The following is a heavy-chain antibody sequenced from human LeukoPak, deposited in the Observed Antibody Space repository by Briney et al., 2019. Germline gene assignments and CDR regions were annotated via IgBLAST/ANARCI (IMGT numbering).Heavy chain of an antibody. CDR1: GFTFSSFG. Sequence: GGSLRLSCAASGFTFSSFGMSWVRQAPGKGLEWVAVISYDGSNKYYADSVKGRFTISRDNSKNTLYLQMNSLRTEDTAVYYCAKRMGPSIAATDLDYWGQGTLVAVSS. CDR2: ISYDGSNK. CDR3: AKRMGPSIAATDLDY. D-gene: IGHD6-13*01. V-gene: IGHV3-30*18. J-gene: IGHJ4*02.